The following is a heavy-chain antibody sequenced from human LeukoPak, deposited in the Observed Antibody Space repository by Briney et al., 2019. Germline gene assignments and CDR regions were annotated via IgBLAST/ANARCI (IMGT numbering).Heavy chain of an antibody. CDR2: ISSSGTI. J-gene: IGHJ4*02. Sequence: PGGSLRLSCAASGFIFSRYNMNWVRQAPGKGLEWVSYISSSGTIYYADSVKGRFTISRDNAKNSLYLQMNSLRAEDTAVYYCARELSSYDFWQWGQGTLVTVSS. D-gene: IGHD3-3*01. V-gene: IGHV3-48*01. CDR1: GFIFSRYN. CDR3: ARELSSYDFWQ.